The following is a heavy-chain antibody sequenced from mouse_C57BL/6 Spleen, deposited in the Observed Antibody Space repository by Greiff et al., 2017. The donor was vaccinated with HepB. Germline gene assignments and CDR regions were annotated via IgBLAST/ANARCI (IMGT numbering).Heavy chain of an antibody. CDR1: GYSFTGYY. V-gene: IGHV1-42*01. Sequence: VQLKESGPELVKPGASVKISCKASGYSFTGYYMNWVKQSPEKSLEWIGEINPSTGGTTYNQKFKAKATLTVDKSSSTAYMQLKSLTSEDSAVYYCARKDYDGVYFDYWGQGTTLTVSS. D-gene: IGHD2-4*01. J-gene: IGHJ2*01. CDR3: ARKDYDGVYFDY. CDR2: INPSTGGT.